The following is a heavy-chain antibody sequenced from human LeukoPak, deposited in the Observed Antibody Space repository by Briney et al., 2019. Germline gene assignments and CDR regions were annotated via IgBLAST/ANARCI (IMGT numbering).Heavy chain of an antibody. Sequence: ASVKVSCKASGYTFTSYGISWVRQAPGQGLEWMGWISAYNGNTNYAQKLQGRVTMTTDTSTSTAYMELRSLRSDDTAVYYCARGFLYYYDSSGPYNWFDPWGQGTLVTVSS. CDR2: ISAYNGNT. D-gene: IGHD3-22*01. CDR1: GYTFTSYG. V-gene: IGHV1-18*01. J-gene: IGHJ5*02. CDR3: ARGFLYYYDSSGPYNWFDP.